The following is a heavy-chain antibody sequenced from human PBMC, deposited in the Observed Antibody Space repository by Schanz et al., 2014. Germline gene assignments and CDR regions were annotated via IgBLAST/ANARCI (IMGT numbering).Heavy chain of an antibody. D-gene: IGHD3-9*01. J-gene: IGHJ5*02. CDR2: ISGSGGST. CDR1: GFNFNNFA. CDR3: AKAADWPVTRFDP. V-gene: IGHV3-23*01. Sequence: EVQLLESGGGLVQPGGSLRLSCAASGFNFNNFAMTWVRQAPGKGLEWVIVISGSGGSTYYADSVRGRFTMSRDNSKNTLYLQMNTLRAEDTAVYYCAKAADWPVTRFDPWGQGTLVTVSS.